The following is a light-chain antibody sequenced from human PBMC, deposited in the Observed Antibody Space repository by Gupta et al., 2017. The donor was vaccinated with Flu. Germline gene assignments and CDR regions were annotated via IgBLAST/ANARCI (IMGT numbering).Light chain of an antibody. V-gene: IGLV2-14*01. CDR3: SSYTSGGTLV. Sequence: QSALTQPASMSRSAGQSITISCTGTSSNIGDYDYVSWYQQHPGKAPKLIIYEVTNGPSGLSNRFSGSKSGNTASLTISGLQGDDEADYYCSSYTSGGTLVFGGGTKLTVL. CDR1: SSNIGDYDY. CDR2: EVT. J-gene: IGLJ2*01.